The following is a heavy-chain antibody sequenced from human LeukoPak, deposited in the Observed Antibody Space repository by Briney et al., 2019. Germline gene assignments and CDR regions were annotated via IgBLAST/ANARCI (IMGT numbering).Heavy chain of an antibody. V-gene: IGHV3-48*02. D-gene: IGHD2-8*01. CDR1: GFTFTSYW. CDR3: ARVPNY. J-gene: IGHJ4*02. Sequence: PGGSLRLSCAASGFTFTSYWMHWVRQAPGKGLEWVSYISSSSSTIYYADSVKGRFTISRGNAKNSLFLQMNSLRDEDTAVYYCARVPNYWGQGTLVTVSS. CDR2: ISSSSSTI.